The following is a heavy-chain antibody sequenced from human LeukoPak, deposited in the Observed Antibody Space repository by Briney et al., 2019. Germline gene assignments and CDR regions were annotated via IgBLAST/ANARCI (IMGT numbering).Heavy chain of an antibody. V-gene: IGHV4-59*08. Sequence: SETLSLTCTVSGGSISSYYWSWIRQPPGKGLEWIGYIYYSGSTNYNPSLKSRVTISVDTSKNQFSLKLSSVTAADTAVYYCARQIGDCYDSSGTFDYWGQGTLVTVSS. CDR3: ARQIGDCYDSSGTFDY. J-gene: IGHJ4*02. CDR2: IYYSGST. D-gene: IGHD3-22*01. CDR1: GGSISSYY.